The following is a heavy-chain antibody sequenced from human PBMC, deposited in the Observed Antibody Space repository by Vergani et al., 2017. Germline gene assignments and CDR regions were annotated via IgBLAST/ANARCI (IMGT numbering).Heavy chain of an antibody. Sequence: QVQLQESGPGLVKPSQTLSLTCTVSGGSISSGSYYWSWIRQPPGKGLEWIGYIYYSGSTNYNPSLKSRVTISVDTSKNQFSLKLSSVTAADTAVYYCARVLGVIESSWFDPWGQGTLVTVSS. D-gene: IGHD3-16*01. CDR3: ARVLGVIESSWFDP. CDR2: IYYSGST. V-gene: IGHV4-61*01. J-gene: IGHJ5*02. CDR1: GGSISSGSYY.